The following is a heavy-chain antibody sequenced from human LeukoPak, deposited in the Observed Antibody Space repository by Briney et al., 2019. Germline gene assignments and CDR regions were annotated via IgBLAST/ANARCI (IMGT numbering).Heavy chain of an antibody. D-gene: IGHD3-10*01. CDR2: ISGSGGST. J-gene: IGHJ4*02. CDR1: GFTFSSYF. CDR3: ASLYDSGSYYDFLDY. Sequence: GGSLRLSCAASGFTFSSYFMSWVRQAPGKGLEWVSAISGSGGSTYYADSVKGRFTISRDNSKNTLYLQMNSLRAEDTAVYYCASLYDSGSYYDFLDYWGQGTLVTVSS. V-gene: IGHV3-23*01.